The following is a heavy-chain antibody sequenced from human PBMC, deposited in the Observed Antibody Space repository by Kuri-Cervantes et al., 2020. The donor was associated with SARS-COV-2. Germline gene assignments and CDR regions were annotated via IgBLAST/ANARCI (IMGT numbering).Heavy chain of an antibody. D-gene: IGHD2-2*01. CDR1: GGSIISYY. CDR2: IYYSGST. J-gene: IGHJ4*02. CDR3: ARLGLHQTLYYFDY. Sequence: SETLSLTCTVSGGSIISYYWSWIRQPPGKGLEWIGYIYYSGSTNYNPSLKNRVTISVDTSKNHFSLKLSSVTAADTAVYYCARLGLHQTLYYFDYWGQGTRVTVSS. V-gene: IGHV4-59*08.